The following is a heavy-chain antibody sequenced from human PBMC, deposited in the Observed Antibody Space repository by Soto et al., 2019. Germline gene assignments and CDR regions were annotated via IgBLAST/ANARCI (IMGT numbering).Heavy chain of an antibody. Sequence: LRETLSLTCAVSGGSISSSNWWSWARQPPGKGLEWIGEIYHSGSTNYNPSLKSRVTISVDKSKNQFSLKLCFVPGADRALDYGARGSCGYSGDAFDIWGQGXMV. CDR2: IYHSGST. D-gene: IGHD3-22*01. V-gene: IGHV4-4*02. CDR1: GGSISSSNW. CDR3: ARGSCGYSGDAFDI. J-gene: IGHJ3*02.